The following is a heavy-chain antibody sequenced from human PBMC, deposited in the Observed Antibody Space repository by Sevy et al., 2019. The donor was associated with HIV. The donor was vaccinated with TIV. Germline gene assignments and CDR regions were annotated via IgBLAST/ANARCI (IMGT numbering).Heavy chain of an antibody. Sequence: GGSLRLSCAASGFTFSSYEMNWVRQAPGKGLEWVSYISSSGTIIYYADSVKGRFTISRDNAKNSLYLQMNSLRAEDTAVYYCARDLSFDYWGQGTLVTVSS. J-gene: IGHJ4*02. CDR3: ARDLSFDY. CDR1: GFTFSSYE. V-gene: IGHV3-48*03. CDR2: ISSSGTII.